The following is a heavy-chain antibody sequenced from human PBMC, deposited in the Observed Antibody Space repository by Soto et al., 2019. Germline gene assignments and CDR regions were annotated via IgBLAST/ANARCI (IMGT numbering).Heavy chain of an antibody. V-gene: IGHV3-53*01. D-gene: IGHD6-19*01. CDR3: ARELRIAVAVGAFDI. CDR1: GFTVSSNY. CDR2: IYSGGST. Sequence: PGGSLRLSCAASGFTVSSNYMSWVRQAPGKGLEWVSVIYSGGSTYNADSVKGRFTISRDNSKNTLYLQMNSLRAEDTAVYYCARELRIAVAVGAFDIWGQGTMVTVSS. J-gene: IGHJ3*02.